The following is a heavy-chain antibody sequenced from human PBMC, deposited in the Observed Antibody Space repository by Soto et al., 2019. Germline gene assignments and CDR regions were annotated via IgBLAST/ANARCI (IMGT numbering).Heavy chain of an antibody. V-gene: IGHV4-31*03. CDR3: ARDRGYSYGPSYYFDY. D-gene: IGHD5-18*01. CDR2: IYYSGST. CDR1: GGSISSGGYY. J-gene: IGHJ4*02. Sequence: QVQLQESGPGLVKPSQTLSLTCTVSGGSISSGGYYWSWIRQHPGKGLEWIGYIYYSGSTYYNPHLKTRVTLSVETSKNQFSLKLSSVTAADTAVYYCARDRGYSYGPSYYFDYWGQGTLVTVSS.